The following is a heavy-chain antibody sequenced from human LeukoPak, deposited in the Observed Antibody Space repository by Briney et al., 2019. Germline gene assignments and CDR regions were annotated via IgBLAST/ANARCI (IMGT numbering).Heavy chain of an antibody. D-gene: IGHD6-13*01. CDR3: ARVTHGLTAAEDY. J-gene: IGHJ4*02. CDR1: GYTFSSYG. CDR2: ISAYNGNT. Sequence: ASVKVSCKASGYTFSSYGISWVRQAPGQGLEWMGWISAYNGNTNYAQKLQGRVTMTTDTSTSTAYTELRSLRSDDTAVYYCARVTHGLTAAEDYWGRGTLVTVSS. V-gene: IGHV1-18*01.